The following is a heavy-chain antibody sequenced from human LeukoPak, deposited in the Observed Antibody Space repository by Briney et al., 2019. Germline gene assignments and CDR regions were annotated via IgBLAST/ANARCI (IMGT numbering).Heavy chain of an antibody. CDR2: INHSGST. J-gene: IGHJ4*02. CDR3: ATEGKWFVERGMDY. D-gene: IGHD3-10*01. V-gene: IGHV4-34*01. CDR1: GGSFSGYY. Sequence: PSETLSLTCAVYGGSFSGYYWSWIRQPPGKGLEWIGEINHSGSTNYNPSLKSRVTISVDTSKNQFSLKLSSVTAADTAVYYCATEGKWFVERGMDYWSQGTLVTVSS.